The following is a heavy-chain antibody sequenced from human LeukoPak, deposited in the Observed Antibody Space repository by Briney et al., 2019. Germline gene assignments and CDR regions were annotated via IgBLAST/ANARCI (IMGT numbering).Heavy chain of an antibody. D-gene: IGHD3-9*01. CDR1: GFSFGGYA. CDR3: AKDGLYFDGSTHIYYFDS. Sequence: QPGGSLRLSCAASGFSFGGYAMTWVRQAPGKGLEWVSSITYNGAATYYLDSVKARFTISRDNSRSTLYPQMDSLTAEDTALYYCAKDGLYFDGSTHIYYFDSWGQGTLVAVSS. V-gene: IGHV3-23*01. J-gene: IGHJ4*02. CDR2: ITYNGAAT.